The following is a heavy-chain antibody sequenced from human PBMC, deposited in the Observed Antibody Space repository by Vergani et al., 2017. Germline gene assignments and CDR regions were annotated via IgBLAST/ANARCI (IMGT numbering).Heavy chain of an antibody. CDR3: ARVWDMGAVAEYYYYYYGMDV. Sequence: EVQLVESGGGLVQPGGSLRLSCAASGFTVSSNYMSWVRQAPGKGLEWVSVIYSGGSTYYADSVKGRFTISRDNAKNSLYLQMNSLRAEDTAVYYCARVWDMGAVAEYYYYYYGMDVWGQGTTVTVSS. CDR1: GFTVSSNY. J-gene: IGHJ6*02. D-gene: IGHD6-19*01. CDR2: IYSGGST. V-gene: IGHV3-66*01.